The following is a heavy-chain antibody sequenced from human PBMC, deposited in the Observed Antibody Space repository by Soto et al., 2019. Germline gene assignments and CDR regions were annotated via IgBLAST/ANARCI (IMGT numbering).Heavy chain of an antibody. D-gene: IGHD4-4*01. CDR1: GDTFSTYP. CDR2: IIPLLNTA. V-gene: IGHV1-69*11. Sequence: QVQLVQSGPEVKKPGSSVKVSCKTSGDTFSTYPVHWVRQATGQGLEWIGGIIPLLNTANYAQRFQDRLTISADESTRTAYLELSSLRSEDTAIYYCARLHVPLQAGFDFWGQGTLVTVSS. CDR3: ARLHVPLQAGFDF. J-gene: IGHJ4*02.